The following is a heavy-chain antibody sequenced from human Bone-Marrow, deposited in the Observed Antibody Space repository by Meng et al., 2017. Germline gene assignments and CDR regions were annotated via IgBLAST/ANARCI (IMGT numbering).Heavy chain of an antibody. D-gene: IGHD6-13*01. CDR1: GDSISSDIW. V-gene: IGHV4-4*02. Sequence: QVQLQESGPGLVQPSGTLSLTFTVSGDSISSDIWWSWVRQPPGKGLEWIGEVYHRGDTNYNPSLKSRVTISVDTSKNQFSLKLSSVTAADTAVYYCAREVAAAGKPLIDYWGQGTLVTVSS. CDR2: VYHRGDT. CDR3: AREVAAAGKPLIDY. J-gene: IGHJ4*02.